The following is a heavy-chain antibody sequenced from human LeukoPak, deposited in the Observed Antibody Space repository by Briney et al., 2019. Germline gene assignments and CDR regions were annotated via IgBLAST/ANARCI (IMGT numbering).Heavy chain of an antibody. CDR1: GYTFTSYA. J-gene: IGHJ5*02. CDR2: INAGNGNT. CDR3: ARGQGGIAVAGRGWFDP. Sequence: GASVKVSCKASGYTFTSYAMHWVRQAPGQRLEWMGWINAGNGNTKYSQKFQGRVTITRDTSASTAYMELSSLRSEDTAVYYRARGQGGIAVAGRGWFDPWGQGTLVTVSS. V-gene: IGHV1-3*01. D-gene: IGHD6-19*01.